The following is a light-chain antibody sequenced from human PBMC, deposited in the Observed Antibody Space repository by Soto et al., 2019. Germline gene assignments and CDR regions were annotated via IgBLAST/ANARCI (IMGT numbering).Light chain of an antibody. CDR2: TAF. CDR1: QGLSNN. Sequence: DIQLTQSPSFLSASVGDRVTITCRASQGLSNNVAWYQLKPGKAPNLLIYTAFTLQSGDPSRFSGSGSGTEFTLTISSQQPEDSATYYCQQANSYPLTFGGGTKVEIK. J-gene: IGKJ4*01. CDR3: QQANSYPLT. V-gene: IGKV1-9*01.